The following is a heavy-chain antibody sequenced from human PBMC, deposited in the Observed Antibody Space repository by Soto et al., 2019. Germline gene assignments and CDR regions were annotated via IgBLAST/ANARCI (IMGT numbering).Heavy chain of an antibody. CDR1: GFTFSSYG. CDR2: IWYDGSNK. J-gene: IGHJ4*02. V-gene: IGHV3-33*01. CDR3: AREFDYDSSGYYYAPGY. D-gene: IGHD3-22*01. Sequence: GGSLRLSCAASGFTFSSYGMHWVRQAPGKGLEWVAVIWYDGSNKYYADSVKGRFTISRDNSKNTLYLQMNSLRAEDTAVYYCAREFDYDSSGYYYAPGYWGQGTLVTVSS.